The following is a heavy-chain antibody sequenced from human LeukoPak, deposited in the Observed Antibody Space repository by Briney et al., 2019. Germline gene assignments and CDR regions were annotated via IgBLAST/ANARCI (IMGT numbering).Heavy chain of an antibody. V-gene: IGHV3-21*01. CDR1: VFTFSSYS. D-gene: IGHD3-22*01. J-gene: IGHJ4*02. CDR3: ARGGPYYDSSGQIYFDY. Sequence: GGSLRLSCAASVFTFSSYSMNWVRQAPGKGLEWVSSISSSSSYIYYADSVKGRFTISRDNARNSLYLQMNSLRAEDTAVYYCARGGPYYDSSGQIYFDYWGQGTLVTVSS. CDR2: ISSSSSYI.